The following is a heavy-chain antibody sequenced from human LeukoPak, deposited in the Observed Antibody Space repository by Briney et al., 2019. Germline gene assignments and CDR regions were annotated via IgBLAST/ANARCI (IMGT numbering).Heavy chain of an antibody. Sequence: SQTLSLTCTVSGGSINNGNHFWTWIRQPAGKGLEWIGRIFASGSTNYNPSLKSRLTMSIDTSKNQFSLKLSSVTAADTAVYYCARDQGYYDSSGYYAKGRRYYYYYYMDVWGKGTTVTVSS. V-gene: IGHV4-61*02. CDR1: GGSINNGNHF. D-gene: IGHD3-22*01. CDR2: IFASGST. J-gene: IGHJ6*03. CDR3: ARDQGYYDSSGYYAKGRRYYYYYYMDV.